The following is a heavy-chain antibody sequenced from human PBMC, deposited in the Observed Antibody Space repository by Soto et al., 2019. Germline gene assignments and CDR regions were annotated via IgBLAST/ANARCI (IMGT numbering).Heavy chain of an antibody. Sequence: HPGGSLRLSCAASGFTFSSYAMSWVRQAPGKGLEWVSAISGSGGSTYYADSVKGRFTISRDNSKNTLYLQMNSLRAEDTAVYYCAKVLGYCSSTSCYADWFDPWGQGTLVTVSS. CDR2: ISGSGGST. V-gene: IGHV3-23*01. J-gene: IGHJ5*02. CDR3: AKVLGYCSSTSCYADWFDP. D-gene: IGHD2-2*01. CDR1: GFTFSSYA.